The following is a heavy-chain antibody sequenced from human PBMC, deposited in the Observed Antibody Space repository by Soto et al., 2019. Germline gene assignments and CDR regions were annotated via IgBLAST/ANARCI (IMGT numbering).Heavy chain of an antibody. J-gene: IGHJ6*02. D-gene: IGHD5-12*01. V-gene: IGHV1-69*13. CDR2: IIPIFGTA. CDR1: GGTFSSYA. CDR3: ARGDSLRPSYYCYYYGMDV. Sequence: SVKVSCKASGGTFSSYAISWVRQAPGQGLEWMGGIIPIFGTANYAQKFQGRVTITADESTSTAYMELSSLRSEDTAVYYCARGDSLRPSYYCYYYGMDVWGQGTTVTVSS.